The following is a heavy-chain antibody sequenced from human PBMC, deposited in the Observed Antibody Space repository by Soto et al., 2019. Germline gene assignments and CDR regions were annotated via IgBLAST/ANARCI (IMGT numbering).Heavy chain of an antibody. CDR3: ARHVLELPLNWFDP. J-gene: IGHJ5*02. V-gene: IGHV4-59*08. Sequence: SETLSLTCTVSGGSISSYYWSWIRQPPGKGLEWIGYIYYSGSTNYNPSLKSRVTISVDTSKNQFSLKLSSVTAADTAVYYCARHVLELPLNWFDPWGQGTLVTVSS. CDR1: GGSISSYY. D-gene: IGHD3-10*01. CDR2: IYYSGST.